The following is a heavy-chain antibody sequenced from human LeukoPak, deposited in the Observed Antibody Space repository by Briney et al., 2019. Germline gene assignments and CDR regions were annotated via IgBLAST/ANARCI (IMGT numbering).Heavy chain of an antibody. CDR1: GGSITSYY. J-gene: IGHJ5*02. CDR2: IYYSGST. Sequence: TSETLSLTCTVSGGSITSYYWSWIRQPPGKGPEWIGYIYYSGSTNYNPSLKSRVTTSVDTSKNQLSLKLTSVTAADTAVYYCARVLGYCSGGSCHGRFDPWGQGTLVTVSS. V-gene: IGHV4-59*01. CDR3: ARVLGYCSGGSCHGRFDP. D-gene: IGHD2-15*01.